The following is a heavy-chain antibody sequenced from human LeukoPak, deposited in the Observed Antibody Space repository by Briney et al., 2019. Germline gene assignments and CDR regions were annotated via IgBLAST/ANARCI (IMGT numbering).Heavy chain of an antibody. CDR2: ISGSGGST. D-gene: IGHD3-22*01. CDR1: GYSFASYA. Sequence: GGSLRLSCKGSGYSFASYAMTWVRQAPGKGLEWFSAISGSGGSTYYADSVKGRFTISRDNYKNTLYLQMNSLRAEDTAVYYCARDSGIYDSSGYYGLSYYGMDVWGQGTTVTVSS. CDR3: ARDSGIYDSSGYYGLSYYGMDV. V-gene: IGHV3-23*01. J-gene: IGHJ6*02.